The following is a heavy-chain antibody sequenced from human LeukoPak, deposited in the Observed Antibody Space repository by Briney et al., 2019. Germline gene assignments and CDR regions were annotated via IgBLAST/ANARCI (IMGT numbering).Heavy chain of an antibody. CDR2: ISNSGSYT. CDR3: ARSRVAGPGGYFDY. V-gene: IGHV3-11*03. J-gene: IGHJ4*02. Sequence: AGSLRLSCAASGFTFSDEYMSWIRQAPGKGLEWVSYISNSGSYTNYADSVRSRFTISRDNAKNSLYLQMNSLRAEDTAVYYCARSRVAGPGGYFDYWGQGALITVSS. CDR1: GFTFSDEY. D-gene: IGHD6-19*01.